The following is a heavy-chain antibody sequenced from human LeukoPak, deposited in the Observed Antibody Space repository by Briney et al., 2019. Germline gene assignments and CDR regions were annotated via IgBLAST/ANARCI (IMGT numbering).Heavy chain of an antibody. Sequence: QAGGSLRLSCAASGFTFSSYGMHWVRQAPGKGPEWVAVIWYDGSNKYYADSVKGRFTISRDNSKNTLYLQMNSLRAEDTAVYYCAKDLRAFDIWGQGTMVTVSS. V-gene: IGHV3-33*06. CDR2: IWYDGSNK. J-gene: IGHJ3*02. CDR3: AKDLRAFDI. CDR1: GFTFSSYG. D-gene: IGHD5/OR15-5a*01.